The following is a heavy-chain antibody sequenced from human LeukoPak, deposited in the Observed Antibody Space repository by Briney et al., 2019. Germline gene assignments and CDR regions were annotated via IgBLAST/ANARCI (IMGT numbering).Heavy chain of an antibody. J-gene: IGHJ4*02. CDR2: ISNSGSLK. Sequence: GGSLRLSCAASGFTFSDHYMSWFRQAPGKGLEWVSYISNSGSLKYYADSVKGRFTISRDNSKNTLYLQMNSLRAEDTAVYYCARIPIVVITSGGYWGQGTLVTVSS. CDR3: ARIPIVVITSGGY. D-gene: IGHD3-22*01. CDR1: GFTFSDHY. V-gene: IGHV3-11*01.